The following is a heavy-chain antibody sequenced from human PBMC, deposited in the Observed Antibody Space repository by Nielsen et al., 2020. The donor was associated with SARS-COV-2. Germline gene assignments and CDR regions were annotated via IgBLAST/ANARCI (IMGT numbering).Heavy chain of an antibody. J-gene: IGHJ6*02. V-gene: IGHV3-21*03. Sequence: WIRQPPGKGLEWVSSISSSSSYIYYADSVKGRSTISRDNAKNSLHLQMNSLKTEDTAVYYCTTEARPGPIYYYYYGMDVWGQGTTVTVSS. D-gene: IGHD6-6*01. CDR2: ISSSSSYI. CDR3: TTEARPGPIYYYYYGMDV.